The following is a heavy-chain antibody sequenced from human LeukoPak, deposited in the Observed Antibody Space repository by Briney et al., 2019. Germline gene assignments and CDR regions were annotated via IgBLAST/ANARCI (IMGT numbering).Heavy chain of an antibody. V-gene: IGHV4-34*01. J-gene: IGHJ4*02. CDR1: GGSFSGYY. CDR3: ARYVDIVATIIDY. D-gene: IGHD5-12*01. CDR2: INHSGST. Sequence: SETLSLTCAVYGGSFSGYYWSWIRQPPGKGLEWIGEINHSGSTNYNPSLKSRVTISVDTSKNQFSLKLSSVTAADTAVYYCARYVDIVATIIDYWGQGTLVTVSS.